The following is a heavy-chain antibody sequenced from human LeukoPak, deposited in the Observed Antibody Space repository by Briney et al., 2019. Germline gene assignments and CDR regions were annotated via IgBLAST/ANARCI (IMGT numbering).Heavy chain of an antibody. D-gene: IGHD3-3*01. J-gene: IGHJ4*02. V-gene: IGHV3-21*01. CDR1: GFTFSDFG. CDR3: TRQYYDFWSGFYTADYYFDY. CDR2: TSSKSRYV. Sequence: GGSLRLSCAASGFTFSDFGMNWVRQAPGKGLEWVSSTSSKSRYVYYADSAKGRFTISRDNAENSLYLQMNSLRVEDSAVYYCTRQYYDFWSGFYTADYYFDYWGQGTLVTVSS.